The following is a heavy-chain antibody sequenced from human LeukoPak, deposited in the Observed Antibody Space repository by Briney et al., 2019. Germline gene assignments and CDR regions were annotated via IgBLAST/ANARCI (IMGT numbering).Heavy chain of an antibody. CDR3: ARDRDMYYYGSGSLDY. V-gene: IGHV3-7*01. Sequence: ETLSLTCTVSGGFISSYYWSWIRQPPGKGLEWVANIKQDGSEKYYVDSVKGRFTISRDNAKNSLYLQMNSLRAEDTAVYYCARDRDMYYYGSGSLDYWGQGTLVTVSS. CDR2: IKQDGSEK. CDR1: GGFISSYY. D-gene: IGHD3-10*01. J-gene: IGHJ4*02.